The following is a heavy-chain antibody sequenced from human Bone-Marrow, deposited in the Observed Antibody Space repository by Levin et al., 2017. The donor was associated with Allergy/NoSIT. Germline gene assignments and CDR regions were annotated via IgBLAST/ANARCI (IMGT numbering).Heavy chain of an antibody. J-gene: IGHJ5*02. V-gene: IGHV3-23*01. Sequence: SCAASGFTFNNYAMSWVRQAPGKGLEWVSAISGSGASTYYADSVKGRFTISRDNSKNTLYLQMNSLRAEDTALYYCAKLSCSSTTCNSPPRNWFDPWGQGTLVTVSS. D-gene: IGHD2-2*01. CDR3: AKLSCSSTTCNSPPRNWFDP. CDR1: GFTFNNYA. CDR2: ISGSGAST.